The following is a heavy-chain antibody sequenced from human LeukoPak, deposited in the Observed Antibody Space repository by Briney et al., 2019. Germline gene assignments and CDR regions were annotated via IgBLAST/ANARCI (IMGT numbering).Heavy chain of an antibody. CDR3: ARTKSGPWVAFDI. V-gene: IGHV3-48*04. D-gene: IGHD2-15*01. J-gene: IGHJ3*02. CDR1: GFTFSLYS. Sequence: PGGSLRLSCAASGFTFSLYSMNWVRQAPGKGLEWVSYISSSSSTIYYADSVKGRFTISRDNAKNSLYLQMNSLRAEDTAVYYCARTKSGPWVAFDIWGQGTMVTVSS. CDR2: ISSSSSTI.